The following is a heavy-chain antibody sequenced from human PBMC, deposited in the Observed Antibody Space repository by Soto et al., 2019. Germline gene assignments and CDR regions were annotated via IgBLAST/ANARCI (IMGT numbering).Heavy chain of an antibody. CDR1: GYTFTNYW. V-gene: IGHV5-51*01. CDR3: ARRHIAATGIDPWFDP. J-gene: IGHJ5*02. CDR2: IYPGDSDT. D-gene: IGHD6-13*01. Sequence: GESLKISCKASGYTFTNYWIAWVRQMPGKGLEWMGSIYPGDSDTRYSPSFQGQVTISADKSISSAYLQWSSLKASDTAMYYCARRHIAATGIDPWFDPWGQGTLVIVSS.